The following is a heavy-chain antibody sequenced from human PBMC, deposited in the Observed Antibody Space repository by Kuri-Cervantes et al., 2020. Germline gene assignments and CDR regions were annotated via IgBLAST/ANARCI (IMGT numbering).Heavy chain of an antibody. Sequence: LRLSCTVSGGSISSGAYYWSWIRQHPGKGLEWIGYLYYSGDTYYNPSLKSRVTMSVDTSENQFSLKLSSVTAADTAVYYCARSGDTAFGWFDPWGQGTLVVASS. J-gene: IGHJ5*02. CDR1: GGSISSGAYY. V-gene: IGHV4-31*03. CDR2: LYYSGDT. D-gene: IGHD3-10*01. CDR3: ARSGDTAFGWFDP.